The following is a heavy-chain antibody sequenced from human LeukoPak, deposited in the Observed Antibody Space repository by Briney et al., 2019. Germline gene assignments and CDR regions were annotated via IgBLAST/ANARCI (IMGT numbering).Heavy chain of an antibody. CDR1: GFTFDDYG. D-gene: IGHD4-17*01. CDR2: INWNGGST. J-gene: IGHJ4*02. CDR3: ARDITVTPSPSLGY. Sequence: AGGSLRLSCAASGFTFDDYGMSWVRQAPGKGLEWVSGINWNGGSTGYADSVKGRFTISRDNAKNSLYLQMNSLRAEDTALYYCARDITVTPSPSLGYWGQGTLVTVSS. V-gene: IGHV3-20*04.